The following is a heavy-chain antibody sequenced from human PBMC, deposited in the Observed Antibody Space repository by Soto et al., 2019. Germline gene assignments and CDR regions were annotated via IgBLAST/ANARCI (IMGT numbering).Heavy chain of an antibody. Sequence: GGSLRLSCAASGFTFSSYGMHWVRQAPGKGLEWVAVIWYDGSNKYYADSVKGRFTISRDNSKNTLYLQMNSLRAEDTAVYYCARGDTHYDFWSGYYYDAFDIWGQGTMVTVSS. D-gene: IGHD3-3*01. CDR3: ARGDTHYDFWSGYYYDAFDI. V-gene: IGHV3-33*01. CDR1: GFTFSSYG. CDR2: IWYDGSNK. J-gene: IGHJ3*02.